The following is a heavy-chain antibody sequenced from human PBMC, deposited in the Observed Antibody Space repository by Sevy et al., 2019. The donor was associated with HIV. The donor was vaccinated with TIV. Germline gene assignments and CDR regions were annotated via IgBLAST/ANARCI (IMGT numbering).Heavy chain of an antibody. CDR3: AREGRYYFGSGNFYILGYFDY. CDR1: GDSISSGGYY. V-gene: IGHV4-31*03. J-gene: IGHJ4*02. CDR2: IYYSGST. D-gene: IGHD3-10*01. Sequence: SETLSLTCTVSGDSISSGGYYWSWIRQHPGKGLEWIGYIYYSGSTYYNPSLKSRVTISVDTSGNHFSLKLSSVTAPDTAVYYCAREGRYYFGSGNFYILGYFDYWGQGTLVTVSS.